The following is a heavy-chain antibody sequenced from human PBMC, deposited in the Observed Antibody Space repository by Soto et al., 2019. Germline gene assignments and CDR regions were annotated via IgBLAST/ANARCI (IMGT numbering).Heavy chain of an antibody. CDR3: AKTTDGWFSAFEI. Sequence: PGGSPRLSCAASGFIFSSYAMSGVRQAPGKGLEWVSAISGSGTTAYYADSVKGRFTFSRDNSKKTMYLQMNSLRAEDTAVYYCAKTTDGWFSAFEIWGQGTMVTVSS. CDR2: ISGSGTTA. CDR1: GFIFSSYA. J-gene: IGHJ3*02. D-gene: IGHD6-19*01. V-gene: IGHV3-23*01.